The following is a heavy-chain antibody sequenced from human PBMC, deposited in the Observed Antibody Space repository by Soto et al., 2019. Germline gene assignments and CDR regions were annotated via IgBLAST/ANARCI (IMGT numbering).Heavy chain of an antibody. CDR1: GFTFSNYW. J-gene: IGHJ3*01. V-gene: IGHV3-7*03. CDR3: APARTQLSAPDALHF. D-gene: IGHD3-16*02. Sequence: EVQLVESGGGLVQPGGSLRLSCAASGFTFSNYWMTWVRQAPGKGLEWVADIKHDGSDSSYVDSVKGRFTISRDNAKKGMGRKMTNLRPEDTAVYSCAPARTQLSAPDALHFWGQGTVLTASS. CDR2: IKHDGSDS.